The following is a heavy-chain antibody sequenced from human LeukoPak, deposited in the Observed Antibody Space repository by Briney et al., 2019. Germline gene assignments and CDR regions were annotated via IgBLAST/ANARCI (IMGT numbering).Heavy chain of an antibody. Sequence: ASVKVSCKASGYTFTGYYIHWVRQAPGQGLEWMGWINPNSGGTNYAQKFQGRVTMTRDTSISTAYMELSRLRSDDTAVYYCARDLSGYGDYLPWGQGTLVTVSS. D-gene: IGHD4-17*01. CDR3: ARDLSGYGDYLP. CDR2: INPNSGGT. V-gene: IGHV1-2*02. J-gene: IGHJ5*02. CDR1: GYTFTGYY.